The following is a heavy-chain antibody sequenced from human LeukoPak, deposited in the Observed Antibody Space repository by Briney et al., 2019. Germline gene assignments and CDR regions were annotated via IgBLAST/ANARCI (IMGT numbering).Heavy chain of an antibody. CDR2: ISGSGGST. CDR1: GFTFSSYA. Sequence: GGSLRLFCAASGFTFSSYAMSWVRQAPGKGLEWVSAISGSGGSTYYADSVKGRFTISRDNSKNTLYLQMNSLRAEDTAVYYCAKNQMGYSYGPNWFDPWGQGTLVTVSS. D-gene: IGHD5-18*01. V-gene: IGHV3-23*01. J-gene: IGHJ5*02. CDR3: AKNQMGYSYGPNWFDP.